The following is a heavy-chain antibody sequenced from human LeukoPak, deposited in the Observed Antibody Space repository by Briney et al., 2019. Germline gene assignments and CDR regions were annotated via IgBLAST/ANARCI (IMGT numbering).Heavy chain of an antibody. Sequence: SETLSLTCTVSARFISSSSYYSAWIRQPPGKGLEWIGSVYYSGSTYYNPSLKSRVTISVDTSKNQFSLKLSSVTAAETAVYYCASLQWLASFQHWGQGTLVTVSS. CDR3: ASLQWLASFQH. CDR2: VYYSGST. CDR1: ARFISSSSYY. V-gene: IGHV4-39*01. D-gene: IGHD6-19*01. J-gene: IGHJ1*01.